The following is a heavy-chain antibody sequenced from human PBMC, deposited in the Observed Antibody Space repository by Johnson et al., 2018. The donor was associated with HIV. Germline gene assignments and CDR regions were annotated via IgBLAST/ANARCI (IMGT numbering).Heavy chain of an antibody. CDR3: AMERMSGFDI. V-gene: IGHV3-30-3*01. D-gene: IGHD3-3*01. Sequence: QVQLVESGGGVVQPGRSLRLSCAASGFTFISYAMHWVRQAPGKGLEWVAVISYDGSNKYYADSVKGRFTISRDNSKNTLYVQMNSLRDEDTAVYYCAMERMSGFDIWGQGTIVTVSS. CDR1: GFTFISYA. CDR2: ISYDGSNK. J-gene: IGHJ3*02.